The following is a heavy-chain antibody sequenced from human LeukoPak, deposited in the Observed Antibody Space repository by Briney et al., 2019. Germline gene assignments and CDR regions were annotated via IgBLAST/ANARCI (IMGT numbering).Heavy chain of an antibody. CDR1: GYTFTSYY. V-gene: IGHV1-46*01. D-gene: IGHD3-22*01. CDR2: INPSGGST. Sequence: GASVKVSCKASGYTFTSYYMHWVRQAPGQGLEWMGIINPSGGSTSYAQKFQGRVTMTRDTSTSTVYMELSSLRSEDTAVYYCAREYCPPLNYYDSSGAPNWFDPWGQGTLVTVSS. CDR3: AREYCPPLNYYDSSGAPNWFDP. J-gene: IGHJ5*02.